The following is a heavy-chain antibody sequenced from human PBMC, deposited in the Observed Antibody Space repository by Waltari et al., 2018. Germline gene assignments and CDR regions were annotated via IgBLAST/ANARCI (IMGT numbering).Heavy chain of an antibody. V-gene: IGHV1-18*01. J-gene: IGHJ2*01. D-gene: IGHD3-3*01. Sequence: GNTNYAQKLQGRVTMTTDTSTSTAYMELRSLRSDDTAAYYCARTTLDSHTIFGVVIPGYFDLWGRGTLVTVSS. CDR3: ARTTLDSHTIFGVVIPGYFDL. CDR2: GNT.